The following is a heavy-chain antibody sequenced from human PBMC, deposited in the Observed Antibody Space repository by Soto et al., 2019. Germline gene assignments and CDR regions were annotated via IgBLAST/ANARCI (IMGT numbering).Heavy chain of an antibody. CDR3: ARTSRFDC. V-gene: IGHV4-34*01. CDR2: INHSGST. D-gene: IGHD6-6*01. CDR1: CGSFSSYY. Sequence: SETLYLTCAVYCGSFSSYYWSWIRQPPGKGLEWIGEINHSGSTNYNPSLKSRVTMSVDTSKNQFSLKLSSVTAADTAVYYCARTSRFDCWGQGTLVTVS. J-gene: IGHJ4*02.